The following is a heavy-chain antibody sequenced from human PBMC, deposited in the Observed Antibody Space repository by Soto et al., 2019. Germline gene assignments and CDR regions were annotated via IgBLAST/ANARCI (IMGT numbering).Heavy chain of an antibody. Sequence: GGSLRLSCAASGFTFSTYVLSWVRQAPGKGLEWASGVSGRGGYTYYADPVKGRFTISRDTSKNTLYLQMDSLRVEDTAVYYCAKGPWGTTVATFDSWGQGTLVTVSS. D-gene: IGHD4-17*01. CDR1: GFTFSTYV. J-gene: IGHJ4*02. V-gene: IGHV3-23*01. CDR3: AKGPWGTTVATFDS. CDR2: VSGRGGYT.